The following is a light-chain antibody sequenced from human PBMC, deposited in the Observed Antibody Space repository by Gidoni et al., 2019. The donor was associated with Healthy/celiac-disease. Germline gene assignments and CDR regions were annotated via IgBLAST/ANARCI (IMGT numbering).Light chain of an antibody. V-gene: IGKV3-11*01. CDR2: DAS. CDR1: QSVSSS. CDR3: QQRSNWPPLYT. Sequence: EIVLTQSPATLSLSPGERATLSCRARQSVSSSLAWYQQKPGQAPRLLIYDASNRATGIPARFSGSGSGTDFTLTISSLEPEDFAVYYCQQRSNWPPLYTFGQGTKLESK. J-gene: IGKJ2*01.